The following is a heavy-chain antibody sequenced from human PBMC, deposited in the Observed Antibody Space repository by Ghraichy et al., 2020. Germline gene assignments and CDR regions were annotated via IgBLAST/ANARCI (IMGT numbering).Heavy chain of an antibody. CDR1: GFTVSSNY. V-gene: IGHV3-53*01. Sequence: GGSLRLSCAASGFTVSSNYMSWVRQAPGKGLEWVSVIYSGGSTYYAESVKGRFTISRDNSKNTLYLQMNSLRAEDTAVYYCASVNTYYYDSSGYCDYWGQATLVTVCS. CDR3: ASVNTYYYDSSGYCDY. J-gene: IGHJ4*02. CDR2: IYSGGST. D-gene: IGHD3-22*01.